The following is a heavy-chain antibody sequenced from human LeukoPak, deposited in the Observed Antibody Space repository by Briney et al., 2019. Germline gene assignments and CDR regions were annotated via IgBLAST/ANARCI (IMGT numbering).Heavy chain of an antibody. J-gene: IGHJ4*02. CDR2: IFSSGTT. CDR3: ARRNSGWPFDW. CDR1: GGSISSSSHY. V-gene: IGHV4-39*01. D-gene: IGHD6-19*01. Sequence: SETLSLTCSGSGGSISSSSHYWGWIRQPPGKGLEWIGHIFSSGTTYYNPSLQSRVTISADTSKNQFSLKVNSVSAADTAVYYCARRNSGWPFDWWGPGSLVTVSS.